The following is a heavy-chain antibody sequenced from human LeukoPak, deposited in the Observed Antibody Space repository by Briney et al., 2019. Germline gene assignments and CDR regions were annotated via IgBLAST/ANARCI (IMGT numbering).Heavy chain of an antibody. CDR3: ARVGCGITSCYNLDF. Sequence: TGGTLRLSCAASGVTLSNSAFLWVRQAPGKGLEYVSAISSNGGSTYYADSVRGRFTVSRDNSKNTLYLQVGSLRAEDTAVYYCARVGCGITSCYNLDFWGQGTLVTVSS. CDR2: ISSNGGST. J-gene: IGHJ4*02. CDR1: GVTLSNSA. V-gene: IGHV3-64*02. D-gene: IGHD2-2*02.